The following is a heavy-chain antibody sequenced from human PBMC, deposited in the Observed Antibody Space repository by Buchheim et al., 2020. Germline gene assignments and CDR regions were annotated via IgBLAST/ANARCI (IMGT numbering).Heavy chain of an antibody. D-gene: IGHD2-2*01. CDR2: ISSSSSTI. CDR1: GFTFSSNS. V-gene: IGHV3-48*01. Sequence: EVQLVESGGGLVQPGGSLRLSCAASGFTFSSNSMNWVRQAPGKGLEWVSYISSSSSTIYYADSVKGRFTIYRDNARNSLYFQRNSLRAEDTAVYYCARGDCSSASCYLYYFDYWGQGTL. CDR3: ARGDCSSASCYLYYFDY. J-gene: IGHJ4*02.